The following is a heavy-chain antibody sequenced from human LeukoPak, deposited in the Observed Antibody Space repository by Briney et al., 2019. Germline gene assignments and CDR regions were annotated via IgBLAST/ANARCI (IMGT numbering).Heavy chain of an antibody. J-gene: IGHJ4*02. CDR1: GGSISSGGYY. D-gene: IGHD3-22*01. CDR2: IYHSGST. Sequence: SQTLSLTCTVSGGSISSGGYYWSWIRQPPGKGLEWIGYIYHSGSTYYNPSLKSRVTISVDTSKNQFSLKLSSVTAADTAVYYCARDTSYDSSGYYYWGQGTLVTVSS. V-gene: IGHV4-30-2*01. CDR3: ARDTSYDSSGYYY.